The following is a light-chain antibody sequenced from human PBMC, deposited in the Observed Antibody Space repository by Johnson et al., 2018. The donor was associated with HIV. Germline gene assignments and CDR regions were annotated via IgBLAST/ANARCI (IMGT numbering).Light chain of an antibody. CDR3: GTWDSSLSSYV. CDR2: ENN. V-gene: IGLV1-51*02. J-gene: IGLJ1*01. Sequence: QAVLTQPPSVSAAPGQKVTISCSGSSSNIGNNYVSWYQQLPGTAPKLLIYENNKRPSGIPDRFSGSKSGTSATLGITGLQTGDEADYYCGTWDSSLSSYVFGTGTKLPGL. CDR1: SSNIGNNY.